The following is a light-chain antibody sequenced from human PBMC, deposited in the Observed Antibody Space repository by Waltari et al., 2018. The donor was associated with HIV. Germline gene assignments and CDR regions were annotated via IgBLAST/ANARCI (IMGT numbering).Light chain of an antibody. V-gene: IGLV2-14*01. Sequence: QSALTQPASVSGSPGQSFTISCTGTSSDVGGYNYVSWYQQHPGKAPKFMIYGVTNRPSGVSKRFSGSKSGNTASLTISGLQAEDEADYYCSSYTTSNTGVFGTGTKVTVL. CDR3: SSYTTSNTGV. J-gene: IGLJ1*01. CDR1: SSDVGGYNY. CDR2: GVT.